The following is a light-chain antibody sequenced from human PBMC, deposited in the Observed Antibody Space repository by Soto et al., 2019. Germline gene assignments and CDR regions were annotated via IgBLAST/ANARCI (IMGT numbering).Light chain of an antibody. Sequence: QSVLTQPPSVSGAPGQRVTISCTGSSSNIGAGYDVRWYQQLPGTAPKLLIYGNSNRPSGVPDRFSGSKSGTSASLAITGLQAEDEADYYCQSYDSSLSAYVVFGGGTKLTVL. CDR3: QSYDSSLSAYVV. V-gene: IGLV1-40*01. J-gene: IGLJ2*01. CDR2: GNS. CDR1: SSNIGAGYD.